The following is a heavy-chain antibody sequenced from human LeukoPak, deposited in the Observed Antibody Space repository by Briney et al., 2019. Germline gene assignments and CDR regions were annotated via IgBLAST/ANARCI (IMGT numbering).Heavy chain of an antibody. J-gene: IGHJ4*02. D-gene: IGHD6-19*01. CDR1: GFTFSSYV. Sequence: GGSLRLSCAASGFTFSSYVMSWVRQAPGKGLEWVSAISGPGGGTYYADSVKGRFTISRDNSKNTLYLQMNSLRVEDTAIYYCAKGGGWLYYFDYWGQGTLVTVSS. CDR2: ISGPGGGT. V-gene: IGHV3-23*01. CDR3: AKGGGWLYYFDY.